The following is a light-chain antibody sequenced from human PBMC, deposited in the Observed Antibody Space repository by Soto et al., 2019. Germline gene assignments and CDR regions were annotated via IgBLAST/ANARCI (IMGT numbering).Light chain of an antibody. CDR3: QQYNNWPPWT. CDR1: QSVSNN. J-gene: IGKJ1*01. CDR2: DAS. Sequence: ILMTQSPATLSVSPGERATLSCRASQSVSNNLAWYQQKPGQAPRLLIYDASTRATGIPARFSGSGSGTEFTLTTSGLQSEDFAVYSCQQYNNWPPWTFGKGTKVEIK. V-gene: IGKV3-15*01.